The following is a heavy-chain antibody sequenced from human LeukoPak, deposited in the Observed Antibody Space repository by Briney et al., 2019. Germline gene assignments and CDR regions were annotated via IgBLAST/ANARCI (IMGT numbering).Heavy chain of an antibody. J-gene: IGHJ2*01. V-gene: IGHV1-18*01. Sequence: ASVKVSCKASGYTFTSYGISWVRQAPRQGLEWMGWISAYNGNTNYAQKLQGRVTMTTDTSTSTAYMELRSLRSDDTAVYYCASTLQGCSSTSCYFDLWGRGTLVTVSS. CDR3: ASTLQGCSSTSCYFDL. CDR2: ISAYNGNT. CDR1: GYTFTSYG. D-gene: IGHD2-2*01.